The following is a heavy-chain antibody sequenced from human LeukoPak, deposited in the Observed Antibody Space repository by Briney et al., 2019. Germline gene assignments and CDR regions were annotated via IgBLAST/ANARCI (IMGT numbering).Heavy chain of an antibody. J-gene: IGHJ4*02. V-gene: IGHV3-15*01. CDR3: TTDGVGVEGATYDN. CDR2: IKAKAHGGTI. D-gene: IGHD1-26*01. Sequence: PGGSLRPSCAASGFTFINAWMAWVRQAPGKGLEWVGRIKAKAHGGTIEYAAPVKGRFTISRDDSKNTLYLQMNSLKTEDTAVYYCTTDGVGVEGATYDNWGQGTLVSVSS. CDR1: GFTFINAW.